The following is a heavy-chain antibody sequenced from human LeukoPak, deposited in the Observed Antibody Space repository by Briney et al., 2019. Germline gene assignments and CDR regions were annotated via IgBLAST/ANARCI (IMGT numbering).Heavy chain of an antibody. V-gene: IGHV3-23*01. Sequence: PGGSLRLSCAASGFTFSSYAMSWVGQAPGKGLEWVSAISGSGGSTYYADSVKGRFTISRDNSKNTLYLQMNSLRAEDTAVYYCAKDQYYYGSGSLSMAPWGQGTLLTVSS. CDR1: GFTFSSYA. CDR3: AKDQYYYGSGSLSMAP. D-gene: IGHD3-10*01. CDR2: ISGSGGST. J-gene: IGHJ5*02.